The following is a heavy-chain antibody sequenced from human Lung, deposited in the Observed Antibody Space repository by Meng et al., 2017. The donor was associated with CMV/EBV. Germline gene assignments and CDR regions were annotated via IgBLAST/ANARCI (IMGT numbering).Heavy chain of an antibody. D-gene: IGHD3-16*02. V-gene: IGHV4-59*08. CDR3: ARHQNGGTYPLDY. CDR1: GGSISTYY. CDR2: NYYSGST. Sequence: QVQRSESGPGLVKPSETLSLTCAVPGGSISTYYWSWIRQPPGKGLEWIGNNYYSGSTNYNPSLASRVTISVDSSKNQFSLKLSSVTAADTAVYYCARHQNGGTYPLDYWGQGTLVTVSS. J-gene: IGHJ4*02.